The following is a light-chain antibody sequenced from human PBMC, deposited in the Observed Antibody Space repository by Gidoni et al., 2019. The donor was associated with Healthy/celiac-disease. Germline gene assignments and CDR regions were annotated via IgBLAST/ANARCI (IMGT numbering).Light chain of an antibody. V-gene: IGKV1-6*01. CDR3: LQDYNYGT. Sequence: ALQMTQSPSSLSASVGDRVTITCRASQGIRNDLGWYQQKPGKAPKLMIYAASSLQSGVPSRFSGSGSGKDFTITISSLQPEDFANYYCLQDYNYGTFGPGTKVDIK. J-gene: IGKJ3*01. CDR2: AAS. CDR1: QGIRND.